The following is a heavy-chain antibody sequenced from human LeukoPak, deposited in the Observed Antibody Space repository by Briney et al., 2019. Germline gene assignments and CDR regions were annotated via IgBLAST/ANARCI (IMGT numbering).Heavy chain of an antibody. Sequence: ASVKVSCKASGYTFTSYGISWVRQAPGQGLEWMGWISAYNGNTNYAQKLQGRVTMTTDTSTSTAYMELRSLRSDDTAVYYCARDGVGSGWYGIYYFDYWGQGTLVTVSS. J-gene: IGHJ4*02. CDR2: ISAYNGNT. CDR1: GYTFTSYG. V-gene: IGHV1-18*01. CDR3: ARDGVGSGWYGIYYFDY. D-gene: IGHD6-19*01.